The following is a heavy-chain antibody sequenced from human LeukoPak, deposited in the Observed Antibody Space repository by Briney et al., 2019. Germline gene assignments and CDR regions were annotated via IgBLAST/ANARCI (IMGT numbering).Heavy chain of an antibody. Sequence: GASVTVSCKASGYTFTSYGISWVRQAPGQGLEWMGCISAYNGNTNYAQKLQGRVTMTTDTSTSTAYMELRSLRSDDTAVYYCASSHYGSGSYFIDWFDPWGQGTLVTVSS. D-gene: IGHD3-10*01. V-gene: IGHV1-18*01. CDR3: ASSHYGSGSYFIDWFDP. CDR1: GYTFTSYG. CDR2: ISAYNGNT. J-gene: IGHJ5*02.